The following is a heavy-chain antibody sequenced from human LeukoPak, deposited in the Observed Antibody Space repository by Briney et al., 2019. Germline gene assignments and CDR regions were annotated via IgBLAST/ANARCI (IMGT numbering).Heavy chain of an antibody. V-gene: IGHV3-64*01. CDR1: GFTFSSHA. Sequence: PGGSPRLSCAACGFTFSSHAMQWVRQAPGKGLEYVSAISSNGGSTYYANSVKGRFTISRDNSKNTLYLQMNSLRAEDTAVYYCAKSNKLGYNDYWGQGTLVTVSS. D-gene: IGHD7-27*01. CDR2: ISSNGGST. CDR3: AKSNKLGYNDY. J-gene: IGHJ4*02.